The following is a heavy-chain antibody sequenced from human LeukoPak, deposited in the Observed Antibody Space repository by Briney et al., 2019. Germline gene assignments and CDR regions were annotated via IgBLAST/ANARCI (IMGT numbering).Heavy chain of an antibody. V-gene: IGHV4-30-4*08. Sequence: SETLSLTCTVSGGSISSGDYYWSWLRQPPGKGLEGFVCIYYSGGTYDNPSLKRRVTISVDTSKNQSSLKLSSVPAADAAVYYCARGKRENGMDVWGQGTTVTVSS. CDR1: GGSISSGDYY. CDR3: ARGKRENGMDV. J-gene: IGHJ6*02. CDR2: IYYSGGT.